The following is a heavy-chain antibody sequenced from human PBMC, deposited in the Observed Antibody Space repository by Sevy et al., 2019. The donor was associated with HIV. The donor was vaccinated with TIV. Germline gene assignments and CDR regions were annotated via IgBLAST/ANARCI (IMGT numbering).Heavy chain of an antibody. CDR2: INPNSGGT. Sequence: ASVKVSCKASGYTFTGYYMHWVRQAPGQGLEWMGWINPNSGGTNYAQKFQGRVTMTRDTSISTAYMELSRLRSDDTAVYYCAGGPPTVTTLAYYYYGMDVWGQGTTVTVSS. J-gene: IGHJ6*02. D-gene: IGHD4-17*01. CDR1: GYTFTGYY. CDR3: AGGPPTVTTLAYYYYGMDV. V-gene: IGHV1-2*02.